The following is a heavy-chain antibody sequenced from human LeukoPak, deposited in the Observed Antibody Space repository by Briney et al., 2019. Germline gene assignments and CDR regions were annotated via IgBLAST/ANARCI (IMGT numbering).Heavy chain of an antibody. CDR1: GGTFSSYA. CDR2: IIPIFGTA. D-gene: IGHD2-2*01. V-gene: IGHV1-69*13. CDR3: ARDLDCSSTSCYDVY. Sequence: SVKVSCTASGGTFSSYAISWVRQAPGQGLEWMGGIIPIFGTANYAQKFQGRVTITADEPTSTAYMELSSLRSEDTAVYYCARDLDCSSTSCYDVYWGQGTLVTVSS. J-gene: IGHJ4*02.